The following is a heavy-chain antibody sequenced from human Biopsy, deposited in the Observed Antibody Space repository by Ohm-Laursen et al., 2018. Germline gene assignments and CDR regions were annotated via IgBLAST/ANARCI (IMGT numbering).Heavy chain of an antibody. CDR2: INPNSGTT. J-gene: IGHJ1*01. CDR1: GYTFTGYF. D-gene: IGHD3-9*01. CDR3: AKGQDLTAGAEYFQY. Sequence: GASVKVSCKTSGYTFTGYFLHWVRQVPGQGLEGMGWINPNSGTTKIAENFQGSVTITRDTSNTTAYLDLTRLTSDDTAVYFCAKGQDLTAGAEYFQYWGQGALITVSS. V-gene: IGHV1-2*04.